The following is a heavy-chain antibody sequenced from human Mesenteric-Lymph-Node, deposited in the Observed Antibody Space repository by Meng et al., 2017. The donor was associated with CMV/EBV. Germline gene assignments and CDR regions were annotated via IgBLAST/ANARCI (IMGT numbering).Heavy chain of an antibody. D-gene: IGHD1-7*01. CDR1: GFSLSTSGMC. CDR3: ARSGNWNYGYYYYGMDV. J-gene: IGHJ6*02. V-gene: IGHV2-70*20. Sequence: SGPTLVKPTQTLTLTCTFSGFSLSTSGMCVSWVRQPPGKALEWLALIDWDDDKYYSTSLKTRLTISKDTSKNQVVLTMTNMDPVDTATYYCARSGNWNYGYYYYGMDVWGQGTTVTVSS. CDR2: IDWDDDK.